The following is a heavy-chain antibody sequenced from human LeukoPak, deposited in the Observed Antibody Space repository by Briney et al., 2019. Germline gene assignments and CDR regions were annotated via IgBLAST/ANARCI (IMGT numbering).Heavy chain of an antibody. Sequence: ASVKVSCKASGGTFSSYAISWVRQAPGQGLEWMGWISAYNGNTNYAQKLQGRVTMTTDTSTSTAYMELRSLRSDDTAVYYCAKVLGYCSSTSCSDYYYMDVWGKGTTVTVSS. CDR2: ISAYNGNT. J-gene: IGHJ6*03. CDR1: GGTFSSYA. D-gene: IGHD2-2*01. CDR3: AKVLGYCSSTSCSDYYYMDV. V-gene: IGHV1-18*01.